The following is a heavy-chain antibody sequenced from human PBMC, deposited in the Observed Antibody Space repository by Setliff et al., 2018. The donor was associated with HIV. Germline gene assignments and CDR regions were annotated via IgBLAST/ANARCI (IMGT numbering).Heavy chain of an antibody. CDR1: GFTFSSYA. CDR3: AKVAPKVSYYYDIGGSDY. CDR2: ISGSGGST. V-gene: IGHV3-23*01. J-gene: IGHJ4*02. D-gene: IGHD3-22*01. Sequence: LRLSCAASGFTFSSYAMNWVRQAPGKGLEWVSGISGSGGSTYYADSVKGRFTISRDNSKNTLYLQMNSLRAEDTAVYYCAKVAPKVSYYYDIGGSDYWGQGTLVTVSS.